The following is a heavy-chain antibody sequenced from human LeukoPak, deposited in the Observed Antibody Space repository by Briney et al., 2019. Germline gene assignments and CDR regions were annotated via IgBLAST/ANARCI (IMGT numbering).Heavy chain of an antibody. CDR3: ASLRFLEWLFFDY. CDR2: INSDGSST. Sequence: GGSLRLSCAASGFTFSSYWMHWVRQAPGKGLVWVSRINSDGSSTSYADSVKGRFTISRDNAKKSVYLQMNSLRAEDTAVYYCASLRFLEWLFFDYWGQGTLVTVSS. D-gene: IGHD3-3*01. J-gene: IGHJ4*02. V-gene: IGHV3-74*01. CDR1: GFTFSSYW.